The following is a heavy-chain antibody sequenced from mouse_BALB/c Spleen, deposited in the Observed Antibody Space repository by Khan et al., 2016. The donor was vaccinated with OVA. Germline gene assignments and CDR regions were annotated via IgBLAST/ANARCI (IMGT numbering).Heavy chain of an antibody. CDR2: IDPANGNT. CDR1: AFNIKDTY. Sequence: EVQLQQSGAELVKPGASVKLSCTASAFNIKDTYMHWVKQRPEQGLEWIGRIDPANGNTKYDPKFQGKATITADTSSNTAYLHLSSLTSEDIAVYYCARTTMILAFTYWGQGTLVTVSA. CDR3: ARTTMILAFTY. J-gene: IGHJ3*01. V-gene: IGHV14-3*02. D-gene: IGHD2-4*01.